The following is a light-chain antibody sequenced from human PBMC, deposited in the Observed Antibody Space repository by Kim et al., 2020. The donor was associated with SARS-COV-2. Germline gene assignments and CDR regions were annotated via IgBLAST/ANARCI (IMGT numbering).Light chain of an antibody. V-gene: IGLV3-25*03. CDR1: TLPKQY. CDR2: RDN. Sequence: PGQTARITCSGDTLPKQYAYWYQQKPGQAPVLVIYRDNERPSGIPERFSGSSSETTVTLTISGVQAEDEADYYCQSADSSGTYVVFGGGTKVTVL. CDR3: QSADSSGTYVV. J-gene: IGLJ2*01.